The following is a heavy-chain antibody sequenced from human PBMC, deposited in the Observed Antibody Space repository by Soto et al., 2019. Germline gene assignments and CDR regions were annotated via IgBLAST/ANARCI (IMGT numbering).Heavy chain of an antibody. CDR1: GFTFSSYA. D-gene: IGHD7-27*01. CDR3: AKGVRTGEDYYYYGMDV. J-gene: IGHJ6*02. V-gene: IGHV3-23*01. Sequence: PGGSLRLSCAASGFTFSSYAMSWVRQAPGKGLEWVSAISGSGGSTYYADSVKGRFTISRDNSKNTLYLQMNSLRAEDTAVYYCAKGVRTGEDYYYYGMDVWGQGTTVTVSS. CDR2: ISGSGGST.